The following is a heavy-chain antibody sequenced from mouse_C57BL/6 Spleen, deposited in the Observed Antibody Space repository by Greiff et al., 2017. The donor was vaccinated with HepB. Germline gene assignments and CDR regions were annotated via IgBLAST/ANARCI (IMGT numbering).Heavy chain of an antibody. J-gene: IGHJ1*03. CDR2: ISYSGST. CDR1: GYSITSGYD. D-gene: IGHD1-1*01. Sequence: EVKLQESGPGMVKPSQSLSLTCTVTGYSITSGYDWHWIRHFPGNKLEWMGYISYSGSTNYNPSLKSRISITHDTSKNHFFLKLNSVTTEDTATYYCARGDYGSSDDWYFDVWGTGTTVTVSS. CDR3: ARGDYGSSDDWYFDV. V-gene: IGHV3-1*01.